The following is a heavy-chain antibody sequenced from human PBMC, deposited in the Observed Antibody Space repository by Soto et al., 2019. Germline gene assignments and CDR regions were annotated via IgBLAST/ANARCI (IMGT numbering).Heavy chain of an antibody. J-gene: IGHJ4*02. CDR1: GYSFGNHW. V-gene: IGHV5-51*01. D-gene: IGHD6-13*01. CDR3: ARKIAGTGSGFDY. Sequence: PGESLKISCKGSGYSFGNHWIAWVRQRPGKGLEWMGIIHPGKSDTRYSPSFEGQVTISADNSINTAYLQWSSLQASDSATYYCARKIAGTGSGFDYWGQGTLVTVSS. CDR2: IHPGKSDT.